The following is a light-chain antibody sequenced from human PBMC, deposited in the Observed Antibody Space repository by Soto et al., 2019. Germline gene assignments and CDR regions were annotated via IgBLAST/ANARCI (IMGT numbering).Light chain of an antibody. V-gene: IGKV3-20*01. CDR2: GAS. J-gene: IGKJ3*01. Sequence: EILLTQSPATLSLSPGERATLSCRASQSVSRNNLAWYQQRPGQAPRVVIYGASTRATGIPERFSGSGSGTDFTLTISRLEPEDFEVYYCQQYGRYPFTFGPGTKVDIK. CDR3: QQYGRYPFT. CDR1: QSVSRNN.